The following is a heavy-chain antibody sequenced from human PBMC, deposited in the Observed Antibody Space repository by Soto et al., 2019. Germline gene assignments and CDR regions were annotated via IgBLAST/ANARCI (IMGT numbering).Heavy chain of an antibody. CDR3: AADRQMATLYYYYGMEV. V-gene: IGHV1-58*01. CDR2: IVVGSGNT. Sequence: WASVKVSCKASGFTFTSSAVQWVRQALGQRLEWIGWIVVGSGNTNYAQKFQERVTITRDMSTSTAYMELSSLRYEDTAVYYCAADRQMATLYYYYGMEVWGQGTTVSVSS. D-gene: IGHD5-12*01. CDR1: GFTFTSSA. J-gene: IGHJ6*01.